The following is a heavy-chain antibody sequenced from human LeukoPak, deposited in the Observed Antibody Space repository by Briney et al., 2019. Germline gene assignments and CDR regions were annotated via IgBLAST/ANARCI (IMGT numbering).Heavy chain of an antibody. V-gene: IGHV3-7*01. CDR3: ARDANLRGYNSWFDP. J-gene: IGHJ5*02. D-gene: IGHD2/OR15-2a*01. CDR2: INQDGNEK. CDR1: GFTFSDYY. Sequence: GGSLRLSCAASGFTFSDYYMSWIRQAPGKGLEWVTNINQDGNEKYYAGSVKGRFTVSRDNVKKSVYLQMDNVRADDTGVYYCARDANLRGYNSWFDPWGQGTLVTVSS.